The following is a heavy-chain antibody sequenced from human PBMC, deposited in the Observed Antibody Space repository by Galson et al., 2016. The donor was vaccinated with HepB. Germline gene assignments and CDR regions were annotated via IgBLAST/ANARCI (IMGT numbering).Heavy chain of an antibody. D-gene: IGHD4-17*01. CDR2: IYTTGTT. J-gene: IGHJ2*01. Sequence: LSLTCIVSGGPISSDPCYWSWIRQPAGKGLEWIGHIYTTGTTKYNPSLQSRVTISVDTSKNQVSLKLISVTAADTAVYFCAREREGTMLTTKIVQYYYFALWGRGTLVTVSS. CDR1: GGPISSDPCY. CDR3: AREREGTMLTTKIVQYYYFAL. V-gene: IGHV4-61*09.